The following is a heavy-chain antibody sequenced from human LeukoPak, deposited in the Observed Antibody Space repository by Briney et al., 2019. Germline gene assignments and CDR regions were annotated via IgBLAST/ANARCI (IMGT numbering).Heavy chain of an antibody. J-gene: IGHJ5*02. D-gene: IGHD3-3*01. CDR2: ISGSGSST. Sequence: GGSLRLSCAASGFTFSSYAMSWVRQALGKGLEWVSAISGSGSSTYHADSVKGRFTISRDNSKNTLYLQMNSLRAEDTAVYYCAKDRYYDFWSGYPDWFDPWGQGTLVTVSS. V-gene: IGHV3-23*01. CDR1: GFTFSSYA. CDR3: AKDRYYDFWSGYPDWFDP.